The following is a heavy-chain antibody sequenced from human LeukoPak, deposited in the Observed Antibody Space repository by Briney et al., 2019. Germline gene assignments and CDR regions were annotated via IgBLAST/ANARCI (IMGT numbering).Heavy chain of an antibody. CDR2: TRNKANSYTT. Sequence: GGSLRLSCAASGFTVSSNYMDWVRQAPGKGLEWVGRTRNKANSYTTEYAASVKGRFTISRDDSKNSLYLQMNSLRAEDTAVYYCARGECSSTSCYPYLWYFDYWGQGTLVTVSS. V-gene: IGHV3-72*01. J-gene: IGHJ4*02. CDR3: ARGECSSTSCYPYLWYFDY. CDR1: GFTVSSNY. D-gene: IGHD2-2*01.